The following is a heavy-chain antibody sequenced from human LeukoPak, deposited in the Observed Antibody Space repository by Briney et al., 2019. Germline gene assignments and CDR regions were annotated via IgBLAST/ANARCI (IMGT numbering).Heavy chain of an antibody. J-gene: IGHJ6*02. CDR2: IYPGDSDT. CDR1: GYRFTSYW. V-gene: IGHV5-51*01. CDR3: ARAPTYYYGSGSYYSYYYYGMDV. D-gene: IGHD3-10*01. Sequence: GESLQISCKGSGYRFTSYWIGWVRPMPGKGLEWMGIIYPGDSDTRYSPSFQGQVTISADKSISTAYLQWSSLKASDTAMYYCARAPTYYYGSGSYYSYYYYGMDVWGQGTTVTVSS.